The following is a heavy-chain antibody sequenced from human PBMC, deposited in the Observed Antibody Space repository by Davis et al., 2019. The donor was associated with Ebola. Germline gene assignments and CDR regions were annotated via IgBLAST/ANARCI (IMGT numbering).Heavy chain of an antibody. CDR1: GGSISSYY. J-gene: IGHJ4*02. CDR2: IYYSGST. CDR3: ARGAEIDY. Sequence: PGGSLRLTCTVSGGSISSYYWSWIRQPPGKGLEWIGYIYYSGSTNYNPSLKSRVTISVDTSKNQFSLKLSSVTAADTAVYYCARGAEIDYWGQGTLVTVSS. V-gene: IGHV4-59*01.